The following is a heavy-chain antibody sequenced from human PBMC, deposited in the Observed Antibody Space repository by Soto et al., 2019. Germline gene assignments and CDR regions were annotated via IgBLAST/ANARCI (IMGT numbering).Heavy chain of an antibody. CDR3: AWAYSSGENAFDI. D-gene: IGHD6-19*01. CDR2: IYPGDSDT. V-gene: IGHV5-51*01. J-gene: IGHJ3*02. CDR1: GYSFTNYW. Sequence: PGESLKISCKGSGYSFTNYWIGWVRQMPGKGLEWMGIIYPGDSDTRYSPSFQGQVTISADKSISTAYLQWSSLKASDTAMYYCAWAYSSGENAFDIWGQGTMVTVSS.